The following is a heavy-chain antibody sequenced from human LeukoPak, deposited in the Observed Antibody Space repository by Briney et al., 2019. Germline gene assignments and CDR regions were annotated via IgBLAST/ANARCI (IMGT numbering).Heavy chain of an antibody. J-gene: IGHJ4*02. V-gene: IGHV3-7*03. CDR3: AKVEYSGTSYGFFDY. Sequence: GGSLRLSCAASGFTFRRFWMSWVRQAPGKGLEWVASINQDESVKHYVDSVRGRFTISRDNSKKTLYLQMNSLRAEDTAVYYCAKVEYSGTSYGFFDYWGQGTLVTVSS. D-gene: IGHD1-26*01. CDR1: GFTFRRFW. CDR2: INQDESVK.